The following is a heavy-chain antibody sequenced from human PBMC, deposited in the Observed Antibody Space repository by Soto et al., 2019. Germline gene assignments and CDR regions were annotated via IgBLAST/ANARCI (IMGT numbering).Heavy chain of an antibody. D-gene: IGHD3-9*01. CDR1: GYTFTSYA. J-gene: IGHJ6*02. CDR2: INAGNGNT. Sequence: ASVKVSCKASGYTFTSYAMHWVRQAPGQRLELMGWINAGNGNTKYSQKFQGRVTITRDTSASTAYMELSRLRSEDTAVYYCARALGVLRYFDWLLSYGMDVWGQGTTITV. V-gene: IGHV1-3*01. CDR3: ARALGVLRYFDWLLSYGMDV.